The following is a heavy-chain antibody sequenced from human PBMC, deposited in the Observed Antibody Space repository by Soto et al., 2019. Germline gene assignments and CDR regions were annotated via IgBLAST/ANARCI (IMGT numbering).Heavy chain of an antibody. V-gene: IGHV1-46*01. CDR1: GDTFISYY. J-gene: IGHJ4*02. CDR3: ARSKWYSGYGLHYGYY. Sequence: GASVKVSCKASGDTFISYYMHWVRQAPGQGLEWMGIINASGGSTSYAQTFQGRVTMTRDTSTSTVYMELSSLRSEDTAVYYCARSKWYSGYGLHYGYYWGQGTLVTVSS. D-gene: IGHD5-12*01. CDR2: INASGGST.